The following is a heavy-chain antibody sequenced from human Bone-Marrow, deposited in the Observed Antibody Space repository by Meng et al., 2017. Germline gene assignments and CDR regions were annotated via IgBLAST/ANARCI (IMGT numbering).Heavy chain of an antibody. D-gene: IGHD3-22*01. Sequence: ESLKISCTVSGGSISSYYWSWIRQPPGKGLEWIGYIYYSGSTNYNPSLKSRVTISVDTSKNQFSLKLSSVTAADTAVYYCARGADYYDSSGYYYSYYYGMDVWGQGTTVTVSS. CDR3: ARGADYYDSSGYYYSYYYGMDV. J-gene: IGHJ6*02. V-gene: IGHV4-59*01. CDR1: GGSISSYY. CDR2: IYYSGST.